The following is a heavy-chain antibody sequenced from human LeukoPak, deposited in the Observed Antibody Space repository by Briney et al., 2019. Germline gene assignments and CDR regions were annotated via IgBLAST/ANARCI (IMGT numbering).Heavy chain of an antibody. CDR3: ARDNYYGSGSYYKEANWFDP. V-gene: IGHV4-38-2*02. D-gene: IGHD3-10*01. CDR2: IYHSGST. J-gene: IGHJ5*02. CDR1: GYSISSGYY. Sequence: SETLSLACTVSGYSISSGYYWGWIRQPPGKWLEWIGSIYHSGSTYYNPSLKSRVTISVDTSKNQFSLKLSSVTAADTAVYYCARDNYYGSGSYYKEANWFDPWGQGTLVTVSS.